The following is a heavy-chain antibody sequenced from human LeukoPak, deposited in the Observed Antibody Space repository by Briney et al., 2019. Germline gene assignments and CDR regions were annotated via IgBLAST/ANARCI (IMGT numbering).Heavy chain of an antibody. CDR2: INHSGST. J-gene: IGHJ4*02. CDR3: ARAQSGSYCGVDVGIDY. D-gene: IGHD1-26*01. Sequence: PSETLSLTCAVYGGSFSGYYWSWIRQPPGKGLEWIGEINHSGSTNYNPSLKSRVTISVDTSKNQFSLKLSSVTAADTAVYYCARAQSGSYCGVDVGIDYWGQGTLVTVSS. V-gene: IGHV4-34*01. CDR1: GGSFSGYY.